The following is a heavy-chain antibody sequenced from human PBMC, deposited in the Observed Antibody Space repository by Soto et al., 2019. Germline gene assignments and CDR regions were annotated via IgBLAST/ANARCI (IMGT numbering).Heavy chain of an antibody. CDR2: IYYSGST. CDR3: ARNSGYYYYGMDV. CDR1: GGSISSGGYY. D-gene: IGHD1-26*01. Sequence: LSLTCTVSGGSISSGGYYWSWIRQHPGKGLEWIGYIYYSGSTYYNPSLKSRVTISVDTYKNKFSLKLSSVTAAVTAVYYCARNSGYYYYGMDVWGQGTTVTVSS. V-gene: IGHV4-31*03. J-gene: IGHJ6*02.